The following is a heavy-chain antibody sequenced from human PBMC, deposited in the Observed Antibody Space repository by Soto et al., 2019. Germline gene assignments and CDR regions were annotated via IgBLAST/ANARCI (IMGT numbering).Heavy chain of an antibody. Sequence: QVQLQESGPGLVEASQTLSLTCTVSGATISSGGFYWSWIRQRPGKGLEWIGQIYYTGSTYYTPSLNSRATISVDMSRNQFSLELRSGTAADTAKYFCARDDSFYGKPGNGMNVWGQGTTVTVSS. CDR1: GATISSGGFY. CDR2: IYYTGST. V-gene: IGHV4-31*03. D-gene: IGHD3-22*01. J-gene: IGHJ6*02. CDR3: ARDDSFYGKPGNGMNV.